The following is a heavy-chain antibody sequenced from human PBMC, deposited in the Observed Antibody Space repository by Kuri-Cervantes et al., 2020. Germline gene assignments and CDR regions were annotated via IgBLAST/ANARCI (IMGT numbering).Heavy chain of an antibody. CDR2: IYYSGST. V-gene: IGHV4-61*01. CDR3: ARDLRYYDVGSGLHYDWFDP. CDR1: SGSVSSGSYY. D-gene: IGHD3-22*01. Sequence: SETLSLTCTVSSGSVSSGSYYWSWIRQPPGKGLEWIGYIYYSGSTNYNPSLKSRVTISVDTSKNQFSLSLSSVTAADTAVYYCARDLRYYDVGSGLHYDWFDPWGQGTLVTVSS. J-gene: IGHJ5*02.